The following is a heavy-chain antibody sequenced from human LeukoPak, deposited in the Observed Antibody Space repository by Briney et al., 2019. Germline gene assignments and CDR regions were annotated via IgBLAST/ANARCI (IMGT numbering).Heavy chain of an antibody. D-gene: IGHD3-3*01. CDR3: AKDPRPYYDVPVGY. CDR1: GFTFGNSW. CDR2: INADGSTT. J-gene: IGHJ4*02. Sequence: PGGSLRLSCAASGFTFGNSWVHWVRQAPGKGLVWVSLINADGSTTTYADSVKGRFTISRDNARNTVSLQMNSLTIEDTAVYYCAKDPRPYYDVPVGYWGQGTLVTVSP. V-gene: IGHV3-74*01.